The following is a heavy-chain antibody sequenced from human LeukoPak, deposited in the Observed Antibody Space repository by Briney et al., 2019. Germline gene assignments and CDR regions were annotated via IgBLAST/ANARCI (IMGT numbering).Heavy chain of an antibody. CDR2: IIPIFGTA. V-gene: IGHV1-69*13. J-gene: IGHJ6*03. CDR3: AKDRPYSNSEGYYFYYMDV. D-gene: IGHD2/OR15-2a*01. Sequence: SVKVSCKASGGTFSSYAISWVRQAPGQGLEWMGGIIPIFGTANYAQKFQGRVTITADESTSTAYMELSSLRAEDTAVYYCAKDRPYSNSEGYYFYYMDVWGMGTTVIVSS. CDR1: GGTFSSYA.